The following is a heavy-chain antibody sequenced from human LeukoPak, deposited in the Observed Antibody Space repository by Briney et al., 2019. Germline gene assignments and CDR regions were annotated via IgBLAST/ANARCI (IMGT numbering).Heavy chain of an antibody. CDR1: GFAFNSQT. J-gene: IGHJ5*02. CDR3: ARGGFRHFDP. V-gene: IGHV3-7*01. D-gene: IGHD3-22*01. Sequence: GGSLRLSCAASGFAFNSQTMSWVRQAPGRGLEWVASIKEDEIEIHYVDSVKGRFTISRGNAKDSLYLQMNSLRVEDTAVYYCARGGFRHFDPWGQGTRSPSPQ. CDR2: IKEDEIEI.